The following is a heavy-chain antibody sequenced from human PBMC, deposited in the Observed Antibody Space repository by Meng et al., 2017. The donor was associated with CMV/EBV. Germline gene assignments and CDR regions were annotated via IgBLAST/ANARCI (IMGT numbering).Heavy chain of an antibody. CDR1: GGTFSSYA. J-gene: IGHJ4*02. D-gene: IGHD2-2*02. CDR3: ARGYSCSSTSCYTFVSN. Sequence: SVKVSCKASGGTFSSYAISWVRQAPGQGLEWMVGIIPILGIANYAQKFQGRVTITADKSTSTAYMELSSLRSEDTAVYYCARGYSCSSTSCYTFVSNWGQGTLVTVSS. CDR2: IIPILGIA. V-gene: IGHV1-69*10.